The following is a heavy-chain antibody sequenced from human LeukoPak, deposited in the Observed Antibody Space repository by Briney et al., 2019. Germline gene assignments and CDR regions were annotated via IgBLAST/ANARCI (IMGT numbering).Heavy chain of an antibody. CDR2: IYHSGST. CDR3: ARALIPYCSGGSCYLDAFDI. Sequence: SQTLSLTCAVSGGSISSGGYSWSWIRQPPGEGLEWIGYIYHSGSTYYNPSLKSRVTISVDRSKNQFSLKLSSVTAADTAVYYCARALIPYCSGGSCYLDAFDIWGQGTMVTVSS. D-gene: IGHD2-15*01. CDR1: GGSISSGGYS. V-gene: IGHV4-30-2*01. J-gene: IGHJ3*02.